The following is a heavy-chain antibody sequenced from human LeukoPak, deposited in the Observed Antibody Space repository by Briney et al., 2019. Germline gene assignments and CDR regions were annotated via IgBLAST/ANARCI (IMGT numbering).Heavy chain of an antibody. CDR3: ARDPASGRHSYYMDV. Sequence: GGSLRLSCAASGFTFSRYGMHWVRQAPGKGLEWVAFLRSDGSDRFYPDSVKGRFTISRDNSKNTLYLQMNSLRPEDTAVYYGARDPASGRHSYYMDVWGKGTTVIVS. CDR2: LRSDGSDR. D-gene: IGHD5-12*01. CDR1: GFTFSRYG. J-gene: IGHJ6*03. V-gene: IGHV3-30*02.